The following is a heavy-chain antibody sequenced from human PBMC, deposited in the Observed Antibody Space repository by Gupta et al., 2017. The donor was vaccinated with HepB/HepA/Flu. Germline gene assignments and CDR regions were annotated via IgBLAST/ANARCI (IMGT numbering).Heavy chain of an antibody. CDR1: GGSITTNSYY. V-gene: IGHV4-39*01. J-gene: IGHJ1*01. CDR3: ARLPPRSSLIEH. CDR2: MYYSGST. D-gene: IGHD6-13*01. Sequence: QVQVQESGPGLVKPSETLSLTCTVSGGSITTNSYYWGWIRQAPGKGLEWIGSMYYSGSTYYNPSLKSRVTISVDTSKKQFSLNLRAVTAADTAVYYCARLPPRSSLIEHWGHGTLVTVSS.